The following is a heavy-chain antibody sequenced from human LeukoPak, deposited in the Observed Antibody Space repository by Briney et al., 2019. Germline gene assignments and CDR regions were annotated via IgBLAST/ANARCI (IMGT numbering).Heavy chain of an antibody. V-gene: IGHV3-7*03. CDR3: ARHDWFDP. J-gene: IGHJ5*02. CDR1: AFIFSGHW. CDR2: IKEDGSER. Sequence: GGSLRLSCEGSAFIFSGHWMNWVRQTPGKGLEWVASIKEDGSERQYVDSVKGRFSISRDNTKGSVLLQLNSLRAEDTAAYYCARHDWFDPWGRGTLVTVSS.